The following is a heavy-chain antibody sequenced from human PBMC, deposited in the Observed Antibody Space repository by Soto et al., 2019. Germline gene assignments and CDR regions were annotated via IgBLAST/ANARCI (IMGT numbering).Heavy chain of an antibody. CDR3: ARLRIATNNYKWFDP. CDR1: GAALNRGNYN. Sequence: SETLSLTCSVSGAALNRGNYNWGWIRQVQGKGLEWIGHIYVTGAVDYNPSLRDRITISQDTSERQFSLNLRLVTAADTAVYYCARLRIATNNYKWFDPWGQGTLVTVSS. J-gene: IGHJ5*02. V-gene: IGHV4-31*03. D-gene: IGHD2-21*01. CDR2: IYVTGAV.